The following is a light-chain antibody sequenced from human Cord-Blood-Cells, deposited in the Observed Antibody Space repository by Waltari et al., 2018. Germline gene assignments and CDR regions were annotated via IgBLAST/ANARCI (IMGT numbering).Light chain of an antibody. Sequence: QSALAQPASVSGSPGQSLTLSCTGTSSDVGGYNYVSWYQQHPGNAPKLMIYDVSNRPSGVSNRFAASKSGNTASLTISGLQAEDEADYYCSSYTSSSVVFGGGTKLTVL. CDR1: SSDVGGYNY. CDR2: DVS. J-gene: IGLJ2*01. CDR3: SSYTSSSVV. V-gene: IGLV2-14*01.